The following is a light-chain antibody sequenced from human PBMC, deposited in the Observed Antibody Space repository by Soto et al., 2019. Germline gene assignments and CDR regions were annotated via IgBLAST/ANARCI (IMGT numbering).Light chain of an antibody. CDR3: QQYGSSPRT. Sequence: EIVLTQSPGTLSLSPGERATLSCRASQSVSSSSLAWYQQKRGQAPRLLIHDASSRATGIPDRFSGSGSGTDFTLSISSLEPGDLAVYYCQQYGSSPRTFGQGTKVEIK. J-gene: IGKJ1*01. CDR1: QSVSSSS. V-gene: IGKV3-20*01. CDR2: DAS.